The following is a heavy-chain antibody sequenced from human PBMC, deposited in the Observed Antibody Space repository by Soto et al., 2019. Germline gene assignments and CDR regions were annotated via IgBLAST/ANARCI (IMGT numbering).Heavy chain of an antibody. CDR2: ITNNGGDT. V-gene: IGHV3-23*01. Sequence: EVQLLESGGGFVQPGGSLRLSCAASGFTFSRYAMTWVRQAPGKGLEWVSAITNNGGDTYHSDSVKGRFTISRDNSKSTLYMQMDSLTAEDTATYYCTKGSASSRPYYFDFWGQGTLVTVSS. D-gene: IGHD2-2*01. CDR3: TKGSASSRPYYFDF. J-gene: IGHJ4*02. CDR1: GFTFSRYA.